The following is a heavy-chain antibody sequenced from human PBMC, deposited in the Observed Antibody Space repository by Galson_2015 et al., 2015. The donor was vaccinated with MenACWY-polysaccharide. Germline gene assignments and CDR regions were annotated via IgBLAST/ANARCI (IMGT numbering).Heavy chain of an antibody. V-gene: IGHV4-61*01. CDR3: ASELVCCSCLGWFEY. D-gene: IGHD3-10*01. CDR1: GGSVTRYTDH. J-gene: IGHJ3*01. Sequence: ETLSLTCTVSGGSVTRYTDHWSWLRQPPGQGLEWIGYMSTNGRANQNPSLKSRVTVSIDTSTNQFSLRLNSVPAADTAMYYCASELVCCSCLGWFEYWGPGTMVTVS. CDR2: MSTNGRA.